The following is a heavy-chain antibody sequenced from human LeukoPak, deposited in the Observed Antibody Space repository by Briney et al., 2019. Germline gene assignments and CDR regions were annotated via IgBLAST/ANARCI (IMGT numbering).Heavy chain of an antibody. CDR2: IFHSERV. D-gene: IGHD4-17*01. J-gene: IGHJ3*02. Sequence: SGTLSLTCDVSGDSISTPHWWSWVRQPPGKGLEWIGEIFHSERVNYIPSLQSRVTISLDKSKNQISLEVNSVTAVDTAVYYCARLNADYGYYGPHDAFDIWGQGTLVAVSS. CDR3: ARLNADYGYYGPHDAFDI. CDR1: GDSISTPHW. V-gene: IGHV4-4*02.